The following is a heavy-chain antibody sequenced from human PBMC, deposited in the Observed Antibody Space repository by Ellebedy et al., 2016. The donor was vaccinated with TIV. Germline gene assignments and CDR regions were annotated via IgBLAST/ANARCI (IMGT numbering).Heavy chain of an antibody. V-gene: IGHV5-10-1*01. CDR1: GSSFTSYW. Sequence: GESLKISCKGSGSSFTSYWISWVRQMPGKGLEWMGRIDPSDSYTNYSPSFQGHVTISADKSISTAYLQWSSLKASDTAMYYCARPALSKWELLSGGFDYWGQGTLVTVSS. CDR2: IDPSDSYT. CDR3: ARPALSKWELLSGGFDY. D-gene: IGHD1-26*01. J-gene: IGHJ4*02.